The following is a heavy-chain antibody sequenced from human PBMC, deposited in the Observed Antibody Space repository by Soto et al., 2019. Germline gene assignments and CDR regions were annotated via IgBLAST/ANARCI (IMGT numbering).Heavy chain of an antibody. D-gene: IGHD3-22*01. J-gene: IGHJ4*02. V-gene: IGHV1-69*06. CDR2: IIPIFGTA. CDR1: GGTFSSYA. CDR3: ARDRGYYDSSGTSDY. Sequence: SVKVSCKXSGGTFSSYAISWVRQAPGQGLEWMGGIIPIFGTANYAQKFQGRVTITADKPTSTAYMELSSLRSEDTAVYYCARDRGYYDSSGTSDYWGQGTLVTVSS.